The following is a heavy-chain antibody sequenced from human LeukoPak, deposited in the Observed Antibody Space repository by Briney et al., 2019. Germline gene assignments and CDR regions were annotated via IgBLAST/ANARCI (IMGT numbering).Heavy chain of an antibody. Sequence: PSETLSLTCTVSGGSINSYYWSWIRQPPGKGLEWIGYIYYSGSTNYNPSLASRVTMSVDTSKNQFSLNLSSVTAADTAVYYCARGPAGEFDYWGQGTLVTVSS. CDR2: IYYSGST. V-gene: IGHV4-59*01. J-gene: IGHJ4*02. CDR1: GGSINSYY. CDR3: ARGPAGEFDY.